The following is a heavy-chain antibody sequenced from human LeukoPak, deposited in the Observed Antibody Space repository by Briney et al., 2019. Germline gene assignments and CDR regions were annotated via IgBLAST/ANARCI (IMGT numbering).Heavy chain of an antibody. CDR1: GGSISSYY. J-gene: IGHJ3*02. CDR3: ARDPLGDAFDI. Sequence: SETLSLTCTVSGGSISSYYWSWIREPPGKGLEWIWYIYYSGGTNYNPSLKSRGTISVDTSKTQFPLKLSSVTAADTAVYYCARDPLGDAFDIWGQGTMVTVSS. CDR2: IYYSGGT. V-gene: IGHV4-59*01. D-gene: IGHD3-16*02.